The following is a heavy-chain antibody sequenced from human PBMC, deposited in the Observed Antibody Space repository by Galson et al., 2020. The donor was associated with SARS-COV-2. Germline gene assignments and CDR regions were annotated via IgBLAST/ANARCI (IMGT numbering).Heavy chain of an antibody. CDR1: GDSINYNHNY. Sequence: SETLSLTCTVSGDSINYNHNYWGWIRQPPGKGLEWIGSINYDGSTYHNPSLKSRVTISVDTSRNQFSLKLTSVTAADTGLFYCARHAGNYGSNPYFDSWGQGTLVSVSS. V-gene: IGHV4-39*01. D-gene: IGHD4-17*01. CDR2: INYDGST. CDR3: ARHAGNYGSNPYFDS. J-gene: IGHJ4*02.